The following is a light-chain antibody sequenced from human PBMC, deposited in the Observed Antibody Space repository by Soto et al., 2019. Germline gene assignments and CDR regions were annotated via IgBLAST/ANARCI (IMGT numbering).Light chain of an antibody. CDR1: QSISRY. J-gene: IGKJ1*01. Sequence: DIQMTQSPSSPSSSLRDRVTITWRASQSISRYLNWYQQKPGKAPKLLIYAASSLQSGVPSRFSGTGSGTDGTLTVSSLQNEDGSTYVGQQRYSTTRTFGQGTKVDIK. V-gene: IGKV1-39*01. CDR3: QQRYSTTRT. CDR2: AAS.